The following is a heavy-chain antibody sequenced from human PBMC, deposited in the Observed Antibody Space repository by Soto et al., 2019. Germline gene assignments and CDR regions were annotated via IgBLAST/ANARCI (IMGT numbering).Heavy chain of an antibody. D-gene: IGHD3-3*01. CDR2: IYYSGST. CDR3: ARQDDFWSGSNWFDP. Sequence: SETLSLTCTVSGGSISSSSYYWGWIRQPPGKGLEWIWSIYYSGSTYYNPSLKSRVTISVDTSKNQFSLKLTSVTAADTAVYYCARQDDFWSGSNWFDPWGQGTLVTVSS. J-gene: IGHJ5*02. V-gene: IGHV4-39*01. CDR1: GGSISSSSYY.